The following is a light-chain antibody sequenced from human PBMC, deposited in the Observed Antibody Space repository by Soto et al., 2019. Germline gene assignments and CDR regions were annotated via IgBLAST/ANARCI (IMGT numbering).Light chain of an antibody. CDR2: AAS. J-gene: IGKJ1*01. CDR1: QGISTW. Sequence: DIQMTQFPSSLSASVGDRVNITCRASQGISTWLAWYQQKPERVPKSLIYAASRLQSGVPPRFSGSGSETDFTLTISSLQPEDFATYYCQQYNRYPRTFGQGTKVEIK. V-gene: IGKV1D-16*01. CDR3: QQYNRYPRT.